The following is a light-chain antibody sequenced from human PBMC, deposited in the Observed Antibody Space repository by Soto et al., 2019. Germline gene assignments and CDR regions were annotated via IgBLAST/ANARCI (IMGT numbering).Light chain of an antibody. V-gene: IGLV3-21*02. J-gene: IGLJ1*01. Sequence: SYELTQPPSVSVAPGQTTKINCGGNNIGYKSLHWYQQRPGQAAVLVVYDDNRRPSGIPERLSGSNSGNTATLTISRVEAGDEADYYCQVWDSSSDHHVFGTGTKVTVL. CDR2: DDN. CDR3: QVWDSSSDHHV. CDR1: NIGYKS.